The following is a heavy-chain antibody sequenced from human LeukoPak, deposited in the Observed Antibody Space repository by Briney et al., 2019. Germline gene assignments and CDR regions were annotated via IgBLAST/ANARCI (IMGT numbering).Heavy chain of an antibody. CDR3: SMITFGGVIVLDY. V-gene: IGHV1-69*04. CDR2: IIPILGIA. Sequence: GASVKVSCKASGYTFTSYDINWVRQATGQGLEWMGRIIPILGIANYAQKFQGRVTITADKSTSTAYMELSSLRSEDTAVYYCSMITFGGVIVLDYWGQGTLVTVSS. J-gene: IGHJ4*02. D-gene: IGHD3-16*02. CDR1: GYTFTSYD.